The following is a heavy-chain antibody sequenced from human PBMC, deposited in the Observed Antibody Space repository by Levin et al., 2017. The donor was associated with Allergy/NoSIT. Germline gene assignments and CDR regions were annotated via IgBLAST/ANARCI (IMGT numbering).Heavy chain of an antibody. CDR2: ISSASSSI. Sequence: GGSLRLSCAASGFTFSTYSMTWVRQAPGKGLEWVAYISSASSSIFYADSVKGRFTISRDNARSSLYLQMNSLRTEDTAIYYCARGHSGGFTSQDWGQGTLVTVSS. D-gene: IGHD1-26*01. J-gene: IGHJ1*01. CDR1: GFTFSTYS. V-gene: IGHV3-48*01. CDR3: ARGHSGGFTSQD.